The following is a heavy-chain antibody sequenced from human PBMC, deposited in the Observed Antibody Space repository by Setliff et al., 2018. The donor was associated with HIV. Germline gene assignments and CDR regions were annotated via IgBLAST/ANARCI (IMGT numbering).Heavy chain of an antibody. CDR1: GYTFTGYY. Sequence: ASVKVSCKASGYTFTGYYMHWVRQAPGQGLEWMGWINPNSGGTTYAQKFQGRVTMTRDTSISTAYMELSRLKSDDTAVYYCARDRISSTWYPGNWFDPWGQGTLVTVSS. V-gene: IGHV1-2*02. CDR2: INPNSGGT. D-gene: IGHD6-13*01. J-gene: IGHJ5*02. CDR3: ARDRISSTWYPGNWFDP.